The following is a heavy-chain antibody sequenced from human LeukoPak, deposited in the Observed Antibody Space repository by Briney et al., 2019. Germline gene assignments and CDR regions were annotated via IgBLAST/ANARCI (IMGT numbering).Heavy chain of an antibody. Sequence: ASVKVSCKASDYPFTSYGITWVRQAPGQGLEWMGWISAYNGNTNYAQKLQGRVTLTTDTSTSTAYMELRSLRSDDTAVYYCARSSSVTIPGYYFDYWSQGTLVTVSS. CDR1: DYPFTSYG. CDR2: ISAYNGNT. D-gene: IGHD2-21*01. J-gene: IGHJ4*02. V-gene: IGHV1-18*01. CDR3: ARSSSVTIPGYYFDY.